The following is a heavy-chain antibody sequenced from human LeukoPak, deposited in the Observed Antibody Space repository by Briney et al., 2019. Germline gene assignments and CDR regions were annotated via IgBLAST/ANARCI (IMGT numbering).Heavy chain of an antibody. V-gene: IGHV4-34*01. Sequence: SETLSLTCVVSGASFGTYQWTWIRQPPGKGLEWIGEVSQTGNTNYNPSLHRRVTMTLDTSQNHFSLRLTSVTAADTGVYFCVRRCGGSYCDTNDSLDIWGQGTRIIVSS. CDR3: VRRCGGSYCDTNDSLDI. D-gene: IGHD2-8*01. CDR2: VSQTGNT. CDR1: GASFGTYQ. J-gene: IGHJ3*02.